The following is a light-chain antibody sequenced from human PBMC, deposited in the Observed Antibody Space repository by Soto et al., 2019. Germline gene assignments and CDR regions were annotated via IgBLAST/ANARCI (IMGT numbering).Light chain of an antibody. Sequence: DIVMTQSPDSLAVSLGERATINCKSSQSVLYSSNNKNYLAWYQQKPGQPPKLLIYWASTRESGDPDRFSGSGSGTDFTLTISSLQAEDVAVYYCQQYYSTPFTFGPVTKVDIK. J-gene: IGKJ3*01. V-gene: IGKV4-1*01. CDR2: WAS. CDR1: QSVLYSSNNKNY. CDR3: QQYYSTPFT.